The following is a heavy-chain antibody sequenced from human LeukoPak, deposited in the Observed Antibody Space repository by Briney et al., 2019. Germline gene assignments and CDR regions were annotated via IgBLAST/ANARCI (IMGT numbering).Heavy chain of an antibody. CDR1: GGSISNTNW. Sequence: SGTLSLTCGVSGGSISNTNWWSWVRQPPGQGLEWIGEISLTGLTHCNPSLESRVTVSLDKSKNQLSLNLTSVTAADTAVYYCSRENGAFSPFGYWGQGTLVTVLS. V-gene: IGHV4-4*02. J-gene: IGHJ4*02. CDR2: ISLTGLT. CDR3: SRENGAFSPFGY. D-gene: IGHD2-8*01.